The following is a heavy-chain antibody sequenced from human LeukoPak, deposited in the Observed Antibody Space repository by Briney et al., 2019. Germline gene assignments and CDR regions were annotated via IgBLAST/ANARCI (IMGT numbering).Heavy chain of an antibody. Sequence: GGSLRLSCAASGFTFSNYWMAWVRQSPGKGLEWVANIKQDGIEKNYVDSVRGRFTNSRDNAKSSLFLQMSSLRVDDTAVYYCARDQDGALDYWGQGSLVTVSS. CDR3: ARDQDGALDY. CDR2: IKQDGIEK. J-gene: IGHJ4*02. V-gene: IGHV3-7*01. D-gene: IGHD4-17*01. CDR1: GFTFSNYW.